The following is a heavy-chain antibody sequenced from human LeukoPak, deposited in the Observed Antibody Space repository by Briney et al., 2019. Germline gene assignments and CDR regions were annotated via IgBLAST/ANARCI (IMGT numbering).Heavy chain of an antibody. J-gene: IGHJ4*02. V-gene: IGHV3-30*18. CDR2: ISYDGSNK. D-gene: IGHD3-22*01. Sequence: GGSLRLSCAASGFTFNSYGMHWVRQAPGKGLEWVAVISYDGSNKYYADCVKGRFTISRDNSKNTLYLQMNSLRAEDTAVYYCAKVGYYYDSSGYYEGGYFDYWGQGTLVTVSS. CDR1: GFTFNSYG. CDR3: AKVGYYYDSSGYYEGGYFDY.